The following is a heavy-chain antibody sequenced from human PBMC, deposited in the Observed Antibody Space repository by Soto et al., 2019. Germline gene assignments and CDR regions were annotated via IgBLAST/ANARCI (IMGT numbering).Heavy chain of an antibody. CDR3: ARFGLLRRGHYYYGMDV. J-gene: IGHJ6*02. D-gene: IGHD2-15*01. CDR2: IKQDGSEK. Sequence: SLRLSCAASGFTFSSYWMSWVRQAPGKGLEWVANIKQDGSEKYYVDSVKGRFTISRDNAKNSLYLQMNSLRAEDTAVYYCARFGLLRRGHYYYGMDVWGQGTTVTVSS. CDR1: GFTFSSYW. V-gene: IGHV3-7*03.